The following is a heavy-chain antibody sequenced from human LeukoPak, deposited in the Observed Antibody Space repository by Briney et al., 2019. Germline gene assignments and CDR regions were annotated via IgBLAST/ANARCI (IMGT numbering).Heavy chain of an antibody. CDR3: ARESLTMVRGVIRGPFDY. D-gene: IGHD3-10*01. Sequence: PSETLSLTCTVSGGSISSYYWSWIRQPAGKGLERIGRIYTSGSTNYNPSLKSRVTMSVDTSKNQFSLKLSSVTAADTAVYYCARESLTMVRGVIRGPFDYWGQGTLVTVSS. CDR1: GGSISSYY. J-gene: IGHJ4*02. V-gene: IGHV4-4*07. CDR2: IYTSGST.